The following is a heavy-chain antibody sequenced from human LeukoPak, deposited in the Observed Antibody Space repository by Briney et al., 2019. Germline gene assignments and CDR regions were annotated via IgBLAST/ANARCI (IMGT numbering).Heavy chain of an antibody. Sequence: PSETLSLTCTGAGGSISSYYWSWIRQPPRKGLEWIGYIYYSGSTNYNPSLKSRVTISVDTSKNQFSLKLSPVTAAGTAVYYCAIASGGWYGDIIDYWGQGTLVTVSS. CDR3: AIASGGWYGDIIDY. CDR2: IYYSGST. J-gene: IGHJ4*02. D-gene: IGHD6-19*01. V-gene: IGHV4-59*08. CDR1: GGSISSYY.